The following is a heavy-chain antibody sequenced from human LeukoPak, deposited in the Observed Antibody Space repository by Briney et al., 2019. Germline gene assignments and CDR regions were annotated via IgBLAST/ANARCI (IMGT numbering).Heavy chain of an antibody. CDR2: INAGNGNT. Sequence: ASVKVSCKASGYTFTSYAMHWVRQAPGQRLEWMGWINAGNGNTKYSQKFQGRVTITRDTSASTAYMELSSLRSEDTAVYYCARVPNKATAPPPPPPDYWGQGTLVTVSS. CDR3: ARVPNKATAPPPPPPDY. D-gene: IGHD3-10*01. CDR1: GYTFTSYA. J-gene: IGHJ4*02. V-gene: IGHV1-3*01.